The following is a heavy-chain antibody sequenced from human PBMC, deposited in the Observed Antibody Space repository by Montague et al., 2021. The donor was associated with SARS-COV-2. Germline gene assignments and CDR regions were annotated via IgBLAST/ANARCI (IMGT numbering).Heavy chain of an antibody. CDR1: GFTFSSYA. Sequence: SLRLSCAAPGFTFSSYAMSWVRQAPGKGLEWVSAISGSGGSTYYADSVKGRFTISRDNSKNTLYLQMNSLRAEDAAVYYCAKATWVLTVASLDYWGQGTLVTVSS. D-gene: IGHD3-9*01. V-gene: IGHV3-23*01. CDR2: ISGSGGST. J-gene: IGHJ4*02. CDR3: AKATWVLTVASLDY.